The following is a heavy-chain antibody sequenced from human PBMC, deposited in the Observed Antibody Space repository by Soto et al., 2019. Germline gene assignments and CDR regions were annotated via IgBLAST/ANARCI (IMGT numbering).Heavy chain of an antibody. CDR1: GFTFSSYG. Sequence: GGSLRLSCAASGFTFSSYGMHWVRQAPGKGLEWVAVISYDGSNKYYADSVKGRFTISRDNSKNTLYLQMNSLRAEDTAVYYCAKDRVARPPSPGWFDPWGQGTLVTVSS. CDR2: ISYDGSNK. CDR3: AKDRVARPPSPGWFDP. D-gene: IGHD2-15*01. V-gene: IGHV3-30*18. J-gene: IGHJ5*02.